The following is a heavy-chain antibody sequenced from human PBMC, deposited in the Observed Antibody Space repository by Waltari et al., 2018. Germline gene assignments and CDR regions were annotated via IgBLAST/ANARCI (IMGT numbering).Heavy chain of an antibody. J-gene: IGHJ2*01. Sequence: QVQLVQSGAEVKKPGSSVTVSCQASGGTFSSYAISWVRPAPGPGLEWMGGIIPSFGTANYAQKFQGRVTITADKSTSTAYMELSSLRSEDTAVYYCAREPRYDFWSGYYQSWYFDLWGRGTLVTVSS. CDR3: AREPRYDFWSGYYQSWYFDL. CDR1: GGTFSSYA. CDR2: IIPSFGTA. D-gene: IGHD3-3*01. V-gene: IGHV1-69*14.